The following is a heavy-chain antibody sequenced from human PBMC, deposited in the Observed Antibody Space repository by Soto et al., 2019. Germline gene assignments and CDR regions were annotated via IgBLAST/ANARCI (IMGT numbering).Heavy chain of an antibody. Sequence: EVQLVESGGGLVQPGRSLRLSCAASGFTFDDYAIHWVRQAPGKGLEWVSGISWNSGTETYADSVKGRVTIYRDNAMHSLYLQMNSLRVEDTALYYCVTDSTYSGMDVWGQGTTVSVSS. J-gene: IGHJ6*02. CDR2: ISWNSGTE. V-gene: IGHV3-9*01. CDR1: GFTFDDYA. CDR3: VTDSTYSGMDV.